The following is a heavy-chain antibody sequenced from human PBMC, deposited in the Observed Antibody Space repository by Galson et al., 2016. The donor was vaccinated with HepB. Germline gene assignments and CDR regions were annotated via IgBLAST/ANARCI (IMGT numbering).Heavy chain of an antibody. Sequence: SLRLSCAASGFTFSSYWMSWVRQAPGKGLEWVSYISSASSIKYYADSVKGRFTISRDNARHSLYLEMNSLRGEDTAMYYSARDYVPGAWGQGTLVTVSS. D-gene: IGHD3-10*01. CDR1: GFTFSSYW. CDR3: ARDYVPGA. V-gene: IGHV3-48*04. J-gene: IGHJ5*02. CDR2: ISSASSIK.